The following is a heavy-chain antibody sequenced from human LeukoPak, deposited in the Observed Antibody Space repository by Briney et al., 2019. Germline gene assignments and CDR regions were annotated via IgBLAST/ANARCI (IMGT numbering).Heavy chain of an antibody. J-gene: IGHJ4*02. CDR3: ARVENYYDSSGYFQRYSDY. V-gene: IGHV1-18*01. CDR1: GYTFTSYG. Sequence: GASVKVSCKASGYTFTSYGISWVRQAPGQGIEWMGWISAYNGNTNYAQKLQGRVTMTTDTSTSTAYMELRSLRSDDTAVYHCARVENYYDSSGYFQRYSDYWGQGTLVTVSS. CDR2: ISAYNGNT. D-gene: IGHD3-22*01.